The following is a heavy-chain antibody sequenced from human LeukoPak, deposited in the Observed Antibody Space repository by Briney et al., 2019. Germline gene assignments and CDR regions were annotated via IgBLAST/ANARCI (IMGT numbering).Heavy chain of an antibody. J-gene: IGHJ4*02. D-gene: IGHD3-9*01. CDR3: ATAPYDILTGYSPYYFES. V-gene: IGHV3-21*06. CDR1: GFSLISYN. Sequence: PGGSLRLSCAASGFSLISYNMNWVRQAPGKGLEWVSSISSTSSHIYYADSVKGRFTISRDNAKNSLYLRMNSLRAEDTAMYYFATAPYDILTGYSPYYFESWGQGTLVTVSS. CDR2: ISSTSSHI.